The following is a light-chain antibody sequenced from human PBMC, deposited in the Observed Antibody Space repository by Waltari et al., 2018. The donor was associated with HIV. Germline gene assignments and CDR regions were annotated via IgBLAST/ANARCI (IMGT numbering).Light chain of an antibody. CDR3: SLYTSTSTVYV. CDR2: AGS. J-gene: IGLJ1*01. CDR1: SSDVGGYNS. Sequence: QSALTQPASVSGSPGQSITISCTGTSSDVGGYNSVSWYQLHPAKAPKLMIYAGSNRPSGVSNRFSGSKSDNTASLTISGLQAEDEADYYCSLYTSTSTVYVFGTGTEVTVL. V-gene: IGLV2-14*03.